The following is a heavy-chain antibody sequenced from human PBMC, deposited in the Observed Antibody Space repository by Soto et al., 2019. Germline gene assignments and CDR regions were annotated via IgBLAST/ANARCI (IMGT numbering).Heavy chain of an antibody. J-gene: IGHJ6*02. CDR2: TYYRSKWYN. D-gene: IGHD1-7*01. CDR3: ARDSRRYTWTYFLGMDV. V-gene: IGHV6-1*01. CDR1: GDRVSSNSAA. Sequence: LTCAISGDRVSSNSAAWNWIRQSPSRGLEWLGRTYYRSKWYNDYAVSVKSRITINPDTSKNQFSLQLNSVTPEDTAVYYCARDSRRYTWTYFLGMDVWRQGTTVTVSS.